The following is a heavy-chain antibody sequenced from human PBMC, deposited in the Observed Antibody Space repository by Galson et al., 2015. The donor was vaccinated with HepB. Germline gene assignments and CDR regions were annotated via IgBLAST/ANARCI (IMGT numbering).Heavy chain of an antibody. CDR1: GGSISSYF. Sequence: LSLTCTVSGGSISSYFWTWIRQPPGKGLEWIGYIYNSGSTNYNPSLKSRVTISADMSKNQFSLKLNSVSAADTAVYYCARGVDSSSWYALHTLGCYLDYWGQGSLVTVSS. D-gene: IGHD6-13*01. V-gene: IGHV4-59*01. J-gene: IGHJ4*02. CDR2: IYNSGST. CDR3: ARGVDSSSWYALHTLGCYLDY.